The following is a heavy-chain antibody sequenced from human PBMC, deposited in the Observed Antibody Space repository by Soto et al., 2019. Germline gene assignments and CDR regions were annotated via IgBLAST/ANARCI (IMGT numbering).Heavy chain of an antibody. D-gene: IGHD3-9*01. Sequence: GGSLRLSCTASGFTFGDYAMSWFRQAPGKGLEWVGFIRSKAYGGTTEYAASVKGRFTISRDDSKSIAYLQMNSLKTEDTAVYYCTRDILTGIYYYYGMDVWGQGTTVTVS. CDR1: GFTFGDYA. J-gene: IGHJ6*02. CDR2: IRSKAYGGTT. V-gene: IGHV3-49*03. CDR3: TRDILTGIYYYYGMDV.